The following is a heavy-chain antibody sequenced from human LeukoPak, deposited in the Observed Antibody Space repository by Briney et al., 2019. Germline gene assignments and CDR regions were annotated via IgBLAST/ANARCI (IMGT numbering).Heavy chain of an antibody. CDR2: ISGGDVST. J-gene: IGHJ4*02. V-gene: IGHV3-23*01. CDR3: AKSRGGASASLHY. Sequence: RALRPSGVASVFTFSGDAMSWVRQAPREGLEWVSTISGGDVSTSYAGSVKGRFTISRDNSQNTLSLQMNSLRAEDTAVYYCAKSRGGASASLHYWGQGTLVAISS. CDR1: VFTFSGDA. D-gene: IGHD2-21*01.